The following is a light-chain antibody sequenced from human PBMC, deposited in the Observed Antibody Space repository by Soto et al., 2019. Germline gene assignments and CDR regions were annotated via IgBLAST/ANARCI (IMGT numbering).Light chain of an antibody. V-gene: IGKV1-5*01. Sequence: DIQMTQSPSTLSASVGDRVTITCRASQRISRWLAWYQQKPGKAPKLLIYDASSLDRGVPSRFSGSGSGTEFTLTISSLQPDDFATYYCQQYNTYALTFGQGTQVEIK. J-gene: IGKJ1*01. CDR3: QQYNTYALT. CDR1: QRISRW. CDR2: DAS.